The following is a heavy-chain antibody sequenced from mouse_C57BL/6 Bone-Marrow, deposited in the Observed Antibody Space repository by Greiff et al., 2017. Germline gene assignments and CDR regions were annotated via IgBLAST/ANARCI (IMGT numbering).Heavy chain of an antibody. CDR1: GYTFTSYW. Sequence: VQLQQPGAELVRPGSSVKLSCKASGYTFTSYWMHWVKQRPIQGLEWIGNIDSSDSETHYNQKFKDKATLTVDKSSSTAYMQLSSLTSEDSAVYYCARGRGFTFDYWGQGTTLTVSS. J-gene: IGHJ2*01. D-gene: IGHD1-1*01. CDR2: IDSSDSET. CDR3: ARGRGFTFDY. V-gene: IGHV1-52*01.